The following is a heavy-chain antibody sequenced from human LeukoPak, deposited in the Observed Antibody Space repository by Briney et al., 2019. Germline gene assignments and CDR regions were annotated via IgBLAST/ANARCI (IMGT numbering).Heavy chain of an antibody. D-gene: IGHD3-22*01. CDR3: AKESYYDSSGSDGEYFQH. J-gene: IGHJ1*01. V-gene: IGHV3-23*01. CDR2: ISGSGGST. CDR1: GFTFSSYA. Sequence: GGSLRLSCAASGFTFSSYAMSWVRQAPGKGLEWVSAISGSGGSTYYADSVKGRFTISRDNSKNTLYLQMNSLRAEDTAVYYCAKESYYDSSGSDGEYFQHWGQGTLVTVSS.